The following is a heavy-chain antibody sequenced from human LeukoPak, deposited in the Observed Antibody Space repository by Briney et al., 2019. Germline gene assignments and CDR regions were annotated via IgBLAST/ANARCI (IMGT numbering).Heavy chain of an antibody. V-gene: IGHV3-7*04. CDR3: ARDGWRFGELSDY. Sequence: PGGSLRLSCAASGFTFRSYWMSWVRQAPGKGLEWVANIKQDASEKYYVNSVKGRFTIFRDNAKNSLNLQMNSLRPEDTAVYYCARDGWRFGELSDYWGQGTLVTVSS. CDR2: IKQDASEK. D-gene: IGHD3-10*01. J-gene: IGHJ4*02. CDR1: GFTFRSYW.